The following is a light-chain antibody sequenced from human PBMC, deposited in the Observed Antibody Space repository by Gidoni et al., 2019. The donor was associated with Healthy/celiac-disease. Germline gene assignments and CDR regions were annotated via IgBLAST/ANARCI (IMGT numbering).Light chain of an antibody. CDR1: QSVSSY. Sequence: DIVLTLSPATLSLSPVERAALSCRARQSVSSYLACYQQQPGQAPRLLIYNASNRATCILARFIGSGSGTDFTLTISSLAPKDFAVYYCQHRSNWPGTFGQGTKVEIK. CDR3: QHRSNWPGT. CDR2: NAS. V-gene: IGKV3-11*01. J-gene: IGKJ1*01.